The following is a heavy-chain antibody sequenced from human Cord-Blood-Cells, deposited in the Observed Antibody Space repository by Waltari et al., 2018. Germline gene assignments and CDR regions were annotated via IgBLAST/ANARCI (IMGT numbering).Heavy chain of an antibody. D-gene: IGHD1-20*01. J-gene: IGHJ4*02. Sequence: QVQLQQWGAGLLKPSETLSLTCAVYGGSFGGYYWSWIRQPPGKGLEWIGEINHSGSTNYNPSLKSRVTISVDTSKNQFSLKLSSVTAADTAVYYCASKSNWNMFDYWGQGTLVTVSS. CDR1: GGSFGGYY. CDR3: ASKSNWNMFDY. CDR2: INHSGST. V-gene: IGHV4-34*01.